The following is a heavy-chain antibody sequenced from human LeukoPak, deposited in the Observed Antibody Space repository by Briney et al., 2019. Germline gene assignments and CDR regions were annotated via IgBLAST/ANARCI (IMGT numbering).Heavy chain of an antibody. J-gene: IGHJ3*02. Sequence: ASVKVSCKASGYTFTSYDINWVRQATGQGLEWMGWMNPNSGNTGYAQKFQGRVAITRNTSISTAYMELSSLRSEDTAVYYCARSADWFDAFDIWGQGTMVTVSS. CDR3: ARSADWFDAFDI. D-gene: IGHD3/OR15-3a*01. CDR1: GYTFTSYD. CDR2: MNPNSGNT. V-gene: IGHV1-8*03.